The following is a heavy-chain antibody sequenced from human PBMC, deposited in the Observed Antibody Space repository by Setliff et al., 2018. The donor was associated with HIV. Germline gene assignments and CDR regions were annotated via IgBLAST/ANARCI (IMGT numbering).Heavy chain of an antibody. CDR1: GGSISNSNYY. V-gene: IGHV4-39*02. CDR2: IYYIGTT. CDR3: ARLASTRDWYFDL. J-gene: IGHJ2*01. Sequence: SETLSLTCTVSGGSISNSNYYWGWIRQPPGKGLEWVGSIYYIGTTYYNPSLKSRVTISIDTSKTDFSLKLTSVTAADTAMYYCARLASTRDWYFDLWGRGTLVTVSS.